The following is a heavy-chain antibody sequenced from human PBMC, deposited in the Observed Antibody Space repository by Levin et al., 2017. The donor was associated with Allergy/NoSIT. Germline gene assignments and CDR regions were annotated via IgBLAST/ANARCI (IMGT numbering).Heavy chain of an antibody. J-gene: IGHJ4*02. V-gene: IGHV3-30*18. CDR1: GFTFSSYA. CDR3: AKDLTNTGYCGGGSCYRLDY. Sequence: GGSLRLSCAASGFTFSSYAMHWVRQAPGKGLEWVAFISSDGGDIFYVDSVKGRFTISRDNSRDTLYLQMNSLRAEDTAVYFCAKDLTNTGYCGGGSCYRLDYWGQGTLVTVSS. D-gene: IGHD2-15*01. CDR2: ISSDGGDI.